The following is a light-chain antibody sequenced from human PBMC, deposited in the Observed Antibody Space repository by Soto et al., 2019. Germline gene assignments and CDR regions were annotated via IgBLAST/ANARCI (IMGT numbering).Light chain of an antibody. CDR1: SGDVGTYNY. CDR2: DVN. V-gene: IGLV2-8*01. Sequence: QSALTQPPSASGSPGQSVTISCTGSSGDVGTYNYVAWYQQRPGKAPKLMISDVNKRPSGVPDRFSGSKSGNTASLTVSGLQAEDEADYYCASWDDNLNGPVFGRGTKLTVL. J-gene: IGLJ2*01. CDR3: ASWDDNLNGPV.